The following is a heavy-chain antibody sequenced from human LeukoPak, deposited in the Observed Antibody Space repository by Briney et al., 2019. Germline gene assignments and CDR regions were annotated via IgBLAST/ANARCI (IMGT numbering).Heavy chain of an antibody. CDR2: FDPEDGET. J-gene: IGHJ6*03. V-gene: IGHV1-24*01. CDR3: ATGVGATWGRHDYYYYYMDV. D-gene: IGHD1-26*01. Sequence: GASVKVSCKVSGYTLTELSMHWVRQAPGKGLEWMGGFDPEDGETIYAQKFQGRVTMTEDTSTDTAYMELSSLRSEDTAVYYCATGVGATWGRHDYYYYYMDVWGKGTTVTVSS. CDR1: GYTLTELS.